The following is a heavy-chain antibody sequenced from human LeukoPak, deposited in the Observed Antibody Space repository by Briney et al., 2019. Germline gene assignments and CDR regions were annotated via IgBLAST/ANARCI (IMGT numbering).Heavy chain of an antibody. CDR2: MNPNTGNT. CDR1: GYTFTNHD. D-gene: IGHD3-22*01. Sequence: AASVKVSCKASGYTFTNHDINWVRQATGQGLEWMGWMNPNTGNTAYAQLFQGRITINRNTSISTAYMELSSLRSEDTAVYYCVRAYYGSSGYSFDYWGQGTLITVSS. CDR3: VRAYYGSSGYSFDY. V-gene: IGHV1-8*01. J-gene: IGHJ4*02.